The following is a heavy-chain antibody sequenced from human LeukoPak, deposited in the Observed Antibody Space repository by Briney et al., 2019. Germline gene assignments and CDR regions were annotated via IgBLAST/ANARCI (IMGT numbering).Heavy chain of an antibody. D-gene: IGHD2-2*01. CDR1: GGSISSYY. CDR3: SRGLVVTALGGGGFDI. J-gene: IGHJ3*02. V-gene: IGHV4-4*07. Sequence: PSETLSLTCTVSGGSISSYYWSWIRQPAGKGLEWIGRIYTSGSTNYNPSLKSRVTMSVDTSKNQFSLKLSSVTGADTAVYDCSRGLVVTALGGGGFDIWGQGKMVTVSS. CDR2: IYTSGST.